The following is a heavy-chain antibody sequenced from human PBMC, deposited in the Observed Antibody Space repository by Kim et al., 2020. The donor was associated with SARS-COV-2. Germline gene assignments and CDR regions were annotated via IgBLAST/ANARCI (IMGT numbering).Heavy chain of an antibody. CDR3: AKMAAMDGYNYFHYYGM. D-gene: IGHD5-12*01. CDR1: GFTFDNYA. Sequence: GGSLRLSCVGSGFTFDNYAMSWVRQAPGKGLEWVSVVSGVGVNKFYADSVRGRFTISRDNSKNILYLQMNSLRDEDTALYYCAKMAAMDGYNYFHYYGM. CDR2: VSGVGVNK. V-gene: IGHV3-23*01. J-gene: IGHJ6*01.